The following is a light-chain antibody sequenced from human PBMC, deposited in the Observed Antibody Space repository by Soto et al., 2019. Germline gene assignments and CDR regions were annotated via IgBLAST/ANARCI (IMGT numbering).Light chain of an antibody. CDR1: QSISSW. Sequence: DIQMTQSPSSLSASVGDRVTITGRASQSISSWLAWYQQKPGKAPKLLIYDASSLESGVPSRFSGSGSGTEFTLTISSLQPDDFATYYCQQYNSYSLWTFGQGTKVDI. J-gene: IGKJ1*01. CDR2: DAS. V-gene: IGKV1-5*01. CDR3: QQYNSYSLWT.